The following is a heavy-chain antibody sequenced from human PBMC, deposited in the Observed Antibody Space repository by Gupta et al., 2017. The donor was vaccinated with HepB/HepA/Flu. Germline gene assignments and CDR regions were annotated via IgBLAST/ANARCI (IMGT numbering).Heavy chain of an antibody. Sequence: EVQLVESGGGLVQPGRSLRLSCAASGFTFDEYAMHWVRQAPGKGLEWVSSISWNSGSIVYADSVKGRFTISRDNAKNSLYLQMNSLRTEDTALYYCAKAGINYYYGMDVWGQGTTVTVSS. CDR2: ISWNSGSI. D-gene: IGHD6-13*01. CDR3: AKAGINYYYGMDV. CDR1: GFTFDEYA. J-gene: IGHJ6*02. V-gene: IGHV3-9*01.